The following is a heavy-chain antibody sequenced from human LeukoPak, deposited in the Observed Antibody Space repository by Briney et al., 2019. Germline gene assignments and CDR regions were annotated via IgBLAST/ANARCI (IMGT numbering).Heavy chain of an antibody. CDR2: IYHSGST. Sequence: PSETLSLTCTVSGGSISSGGYYWSWIRQPPGKGLEWIGYIYHSGSTYYNPSLKSRVTISVDRSKNQFSLKLSSVTAADTAVYYCARWAKTEALGAFDIWGQGTMVTVSS. J-gene: IGHJ3*02. CDR1: GGSISSGGYY. D-gene: IGHD1-14*01. V-gene: IGHV4-30-2*01. CDR3: ARWAKTEALGAFDI.